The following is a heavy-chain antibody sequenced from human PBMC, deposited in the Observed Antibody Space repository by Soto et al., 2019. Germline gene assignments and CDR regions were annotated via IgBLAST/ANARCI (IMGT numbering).Heavy chain of an antibody. Sequence: GGSLRLSCAASGFSFSDFIMRWVRQAPGKGLEWVASIAERGNSAAYADSVKGRFILTRDNSNNMLSLHMTSLRVEDTDIYYCAKSFMSYSFDFWGLGTLVTVSS. J-gene: IGHJ4*02. V-gene: IGHV3-23*01. CDR1: GFSFSDFI. D-gene: IGHD2-21*01. CDR3: AKSFMSYSFDF. CDR2: IAERGNSA.